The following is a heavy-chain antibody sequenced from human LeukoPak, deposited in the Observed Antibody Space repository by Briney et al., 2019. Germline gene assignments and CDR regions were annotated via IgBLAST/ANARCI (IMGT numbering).Heavy chain of an antibody. J-gene: IGHJ4*02. V-gene: IGHV3-23*01. CDR2: ISGSGGST. CDR1: GFTFSSYA. Sequence: GGSLRLSCAASGFTFSSYAMSWVRQAPGKGLEWVSAISGSGGSTTYADSAKGRFTISRDNSKNTLYLQMNSLRDEDAAVYYCAKQGCSGGSCYFDYWGEGPLVTVSS. CDR3: AKQGCSGGSCYFDY. D-gene: IGHD2-15*01.